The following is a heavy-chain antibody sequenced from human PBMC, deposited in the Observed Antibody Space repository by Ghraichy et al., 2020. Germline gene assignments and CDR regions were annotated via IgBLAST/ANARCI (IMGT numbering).Heavy chain of an antibody. CDR1: GFSLSTIGVG. CDR2: ISWDDDK. CDR3: AQSVIAAPVLGALPI. Sequence: SGPTLVKPTQTLTLTCTFSGFSLSTIGVGVAWIRQPPGKALEWLALISWDDDKSYSPSLKNRLTITKDTSKNQVVLTMTNVDPVDTATYHCAQSVIAAPVLGALPIWGQGTMVTVSS. J-gene: IGHJ3*02. D-gene: IGHD6-13*01. V-gene: IGHV2-5*02.